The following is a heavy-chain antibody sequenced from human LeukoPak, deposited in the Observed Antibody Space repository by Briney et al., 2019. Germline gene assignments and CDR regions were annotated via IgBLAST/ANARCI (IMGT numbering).Heavy chain of an antibody. CDR2: IYTSGST. D-gene: IGHD4-17*01. CDR3: ASARVTTHFDY. Sequence: SETLSLTCTVSGGSISSYYWSWIRQTAGKGLEWIGRIYTSGSTNYNPSLKSRVTMSVDTSKNLFSLKLSSVTAADTAVYYCASARVTTHFDYWGQGTLVTVSS. CDR1: GGSISSYY. V-gene: IGHV4-4*07. J-gene: IGHJ4*02.